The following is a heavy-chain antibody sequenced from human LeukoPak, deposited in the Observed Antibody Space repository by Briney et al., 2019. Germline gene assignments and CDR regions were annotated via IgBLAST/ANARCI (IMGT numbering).Heavy chain of an antibody. CDR3: ARGPVYYYYGSGSSRVLFAP. D-gene: IGHD3-10*01. CDR1: GGSTSSGGYY. J-gene: IGHJ5*02. Sequence: PQTLSLTCTLPGGSTSSGGYYWSWVRQHPGKGLEWIGYIYYSGSTYYNPSRKSRVTISVDTSKNQCSLKLSSVTAADTAVYYCARGPVYYYYGSGSSRVLFAPGSQGSLVTV. CDR2: IYYSGST. V-gene: IGHV4-31*03.